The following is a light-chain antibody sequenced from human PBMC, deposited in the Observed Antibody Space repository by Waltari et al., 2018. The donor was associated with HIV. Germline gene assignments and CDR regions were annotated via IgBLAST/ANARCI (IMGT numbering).Light chain of an antibody. Sequence: QSVLTQSPSASATPGQRVTISCSGSSSNIGKNSVFWYQQVTGTAPKLLIYKNDQRPSGVPDRFSGSKSGTSASLAISGLRSDDEADYYCATWDDGLSGPVFGTGTKVTVL. CDR1: SSNIGKNS. CDR3: ATWDDGLSGPV. J-gene: IGLJ1*01. CDR2: KND. V-gene: IGLV1-47*01.